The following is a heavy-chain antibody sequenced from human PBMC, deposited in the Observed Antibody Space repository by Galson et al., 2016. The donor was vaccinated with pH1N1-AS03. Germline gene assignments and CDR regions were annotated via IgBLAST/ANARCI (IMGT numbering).Heavy chain of an antibody. CDR2: IGPSGGRI. J-gene: IGHJ4*02. CDR1: GFIFSNYA. Sequence: SLRLSCAASGFIFSNYAIGWIRQAPGTGLQWVSSIGPSGGRILYADSVRGRFTVSRDNSQNTLYLQMSSLRVEDTAVYYCARELQGGSHFWGQGMLVTVSS. D-gene: IGHD3-16*01. CDR3: ARELQGGSHF. V-gene: IGHV3-23*01.